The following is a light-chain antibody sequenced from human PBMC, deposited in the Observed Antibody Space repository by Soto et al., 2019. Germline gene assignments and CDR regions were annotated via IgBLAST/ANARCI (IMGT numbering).Light chain of an antibody. CDR1: QGLSSY. CDR2: AAS. CDR3: LSGHSRP. J-gene: IGKJ4*01. V-gene: IGKV1-12*02. Sequence: DIQRTQSPSSVSASVGDRVTITCRASQGLSSYLAWYQQKPGKAPKLLIYAASNLQSGVPSRFSGSGSGTDFTLTISSLQPEDFATYFCLSGHSRPFGGGTKVEIK.